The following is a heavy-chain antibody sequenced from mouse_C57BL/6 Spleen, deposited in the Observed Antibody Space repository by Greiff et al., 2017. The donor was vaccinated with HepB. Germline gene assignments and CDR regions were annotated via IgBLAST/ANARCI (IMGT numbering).Heavy chain of an antibody. Sequence: QVQLKQPGAELVRPGTSVKLSCKASGYTFTSYWMHWVKQRPGQGLEWIGVIDPSDSYTNYNQKFKGKATLTVDTSSSTAYMQLRSLTSEDSAVYYCAREGEGLDYWGQGTTLTVSS. CDR3: AREGEGLDY. CDR2: IDPSDSYT. V-gene: IGHV1-59*01. J-gene: IGHJ2*01. CDR1: GYTFTSYW.